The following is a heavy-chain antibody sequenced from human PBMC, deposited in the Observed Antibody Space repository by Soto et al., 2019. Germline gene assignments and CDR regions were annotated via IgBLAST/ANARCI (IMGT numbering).Heavy chain of an antibody. V-gene: IGHV6-1*01. D-gene: IGHD3-10*01. Sequence: PSPTLSLTCAISGDSVSSNSAAWNWIRQSPSRGLEWLGRTYYRSKWYNDYAVSVKSRITISPDTSKNQFSLQLNSVTPEDTAVYYCAREASWFGELLDAFDIWGQGTMVTVSS. CDR3: AREASWFGELLDAFDI. CDR1: GDSVSSNSAA. CDR2: TYYRSKWYN. J-gene: IGHJ3*02.